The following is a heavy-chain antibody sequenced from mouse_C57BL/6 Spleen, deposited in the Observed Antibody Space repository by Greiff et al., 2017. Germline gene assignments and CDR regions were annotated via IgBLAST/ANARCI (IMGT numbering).Heavy chain of an antibody. J-gene: IGHJ4*01. D-gene: IGHD2-3*01. CDR2: IDPETGGT. CDR1: GYTFTDYE. CDR3: TRIKSRGFSIYYAMDY. V-gene: IGHV1-15*01. Sequence: QVQLQQSGAELVRPGASVTLSCKASGYTFTDYEMHWVKQTPVHGLEWIGAIDPETGGTAYNQKFKGKAILTADKSSSTAYMELRSLTSEDSAVYYCTRIKSRGFSIYYAMDYWGQGTSVTVSS.